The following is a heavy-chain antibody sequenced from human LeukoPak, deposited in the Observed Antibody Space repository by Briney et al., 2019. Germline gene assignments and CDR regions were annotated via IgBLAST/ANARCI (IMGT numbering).Heavy chain of an antibody. D-gene: IGHD1-26*01. CDR3: ARHVRVVGAYNWFDP. J-gene: IGHJ5*02. Sequence: SQTLSLTCAVSGGSISSGGYSWSWIRQPPGKGLEWIGYIYHSGSTYYNPSLKSRVTISVDRSKNQFSLKLSSVTAADTAVYYCARHVRVVGAYNWFDPWGQGTLVTVSS. CDR1: GGSISSGGYS. V-gene: IGHV4-30-2*01. CDR2: IYHSGST.